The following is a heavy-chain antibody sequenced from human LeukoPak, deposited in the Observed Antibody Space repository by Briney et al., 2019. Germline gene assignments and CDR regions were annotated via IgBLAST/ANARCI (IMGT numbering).Heavy chain of an antibody. Sequence: GGSLRLSCAASGFTFSSYSMNWVRQAPGKGLEWVSSISSSSSYIYYADSVKGRFTISRDNAKNSLYLQMNSLRAEDTAVYYCARPYYYDSSGFLGGFDPWGQGTLVTVSS. V-gene: IGHV3-21*01. CDR3: ARPYYYDSSGFLGGFDP. CDR2: ISSSSSYI. CDR1: GFTFSSYS. J-gene: IGHJ5*02. D-gene: IGHD3-22*01.